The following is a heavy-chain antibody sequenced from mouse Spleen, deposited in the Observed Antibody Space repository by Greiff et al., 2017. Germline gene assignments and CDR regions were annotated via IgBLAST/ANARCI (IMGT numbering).Heavy chain of an antibody. CDR1: GFTFSDYY. V-gene: IGHV5-16*01. CDR2: INYDGSST. Sequence: EVQLVESEGGLVQPGSSMKLSCTASGFTFSDYYMAWVRQVPEKGLEWVANINYDGSSTYYLDSLKSRFIISRDNAKNILYLQMSSLKSEDTATYYCARLRRTGYFDYWGQGTTLTVSS. J-gene: IGHJ2*01. CDR3: ARLRRTGYFDY. D-gene: IGHD2-12*01.